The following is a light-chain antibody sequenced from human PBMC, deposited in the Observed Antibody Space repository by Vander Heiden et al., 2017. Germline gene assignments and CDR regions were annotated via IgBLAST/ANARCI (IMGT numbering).Light chain of an antibody. Sequence: QSALPQPASVSGSPGPSITVSCTGSSSDVGGYNFVSWYQQHPGKAPKLIIFDVSSRPSGISDRFSGSKSGNTASLTISGLQAEDEGDYYCSSYTSTTTLILFGSGTKVTVL. V-gene: IGLV2-14*01. CDR3: SSYTSTTTLIL. CDR1: SSDVGGYNF. J-gene: IGLJ1*01. CDR2: DVS.